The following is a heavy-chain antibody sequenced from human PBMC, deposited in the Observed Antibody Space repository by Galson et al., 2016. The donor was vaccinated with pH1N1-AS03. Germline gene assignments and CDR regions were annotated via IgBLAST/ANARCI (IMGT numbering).Heavy chain of an antibody. CDR3: VMTLLYCRVTCPAYFDN. J-gene: IGHJ4*02. D-gene: IGHD2-15*01. CDR2: IKSNADGATT. CDR1: GFTFTDAW. V-gene: IGHV3-15*01. Sequence: SLRLSCSASGFTFTDAWMSWVRQAPGRGLEWIGRIKSNADGATTDSAAPVQGRFTISRDDSKNTLYLQMNGLKIEDTAVYYCVMTLLYCRVTCPAYFDNWGQGTLVTVSS.